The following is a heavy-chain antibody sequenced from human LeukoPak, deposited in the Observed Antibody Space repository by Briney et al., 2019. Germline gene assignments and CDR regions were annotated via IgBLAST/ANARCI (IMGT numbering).Heavy chain of an antibody. Sequence: GGSLRLSCAASGFTVSSNYMSWVRQAPGKGLEWVSAISGSGGSTYYADSVKGRFTISRDNSKYTLYLQMNSLRAEDTAVYYCAKAYYYDSSGYYSADYWGQGTLVTVSS. CDR3: AKAYYYDSSGYYSADY. CDR2: ISGSGGST. CDR1: GFTVSSNY. V-gene: IGHV3-23*01. D-gene: IGHD3-22*01. J-gene: IGHJ4*02.